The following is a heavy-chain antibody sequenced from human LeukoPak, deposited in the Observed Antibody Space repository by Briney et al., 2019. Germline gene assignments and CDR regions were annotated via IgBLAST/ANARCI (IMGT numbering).Heavy chain of an antibody. V-gene: IGHV1-8*01. CDR1: GYTFTSYD. CDR3: ARGVRVTVTTSWFDP. D-gene: IGHD4-17*01. CDR2: MNPNSGNT. Sequence: ASVKVSCKASGYTFTSYDINWVRQATGQGLEWMGWMNPNSGNTGYAQKFQGGVTMTRNTSISTAYMELSSLRSEDTAVYYCARGVRVTVTTSWFDPWGQGTLVTVSS. J-gene: IGHJ5*02.